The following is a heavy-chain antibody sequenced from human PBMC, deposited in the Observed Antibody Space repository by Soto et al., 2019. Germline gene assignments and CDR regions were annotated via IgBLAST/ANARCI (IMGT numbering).Heavy chain of an antibody. D-gene: IGHD3-22*01. J-gene: IGHJ4*02. CDR2: IFSNDEK. V-gene: IGHV2-26*01. CDR3: ARTTYYYDSSGLDY. Sequence: QVTLKESGPVLVKPTETLTLTCTVSGFSLSNARMGVSWIRQPPGKALEWLAHIFSNDEKSYSTSLKSRLTISKDTSKSQVVLTMTNMDPVDTATYYCARTTYYYDSSGLDYWGQGTPVTVSS. CDR1: GFSLSNARMG.